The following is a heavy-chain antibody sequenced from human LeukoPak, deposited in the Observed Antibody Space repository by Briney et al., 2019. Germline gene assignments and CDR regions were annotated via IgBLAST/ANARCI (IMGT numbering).Heavy chain of an antibody. Sequence: ASVKVSCKASGYTFTSYYMHWVRQAPGQGLEWMGWINPNSGGTNYAQKFQGRVTMTRDTSISTAYMELSRLRSDDTAVYYCARDSYGSGFNWFDPWGQGTLVTVSS. CDR3: ARDSYGSGFNWFDP. CDR2: INPNSGGT. D-gene: IGHD3-10*01. J-gene: IGHJ5*02. V-gene: IGHV1-2*02. CDR1: GYTFTSYY.